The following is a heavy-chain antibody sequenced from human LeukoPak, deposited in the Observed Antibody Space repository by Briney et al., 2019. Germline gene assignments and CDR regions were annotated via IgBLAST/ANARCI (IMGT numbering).Heavy chain of an antibody. Sequence: SETLSLTCTVSGGSISSSTYYWGWIRQPPGKGLEWIGNIYYSGNTYYNPSLKSRVTISVDTSKNQFSLELISVTAADTAVYYCARQGSTVTTPDFWGQGTLVTVSS. V-gene: IGHV4-39*01. CDR1: GGSISSSTYY. J-gene: IGHJ4*02. CDR3: ARQGSTVTTPDF. D-gene: IGHD4-17*01. CDR2: IYYSGNT.